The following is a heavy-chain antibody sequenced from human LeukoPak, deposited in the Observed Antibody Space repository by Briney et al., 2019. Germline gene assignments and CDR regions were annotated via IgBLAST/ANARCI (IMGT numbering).Heavy chain of an antibody. CDR3: VRDRGVEMATGPGDY. D-gene: IGHD5-12*01. V-gene: IGHV1-2*02. CDR2: INPDSGGT. Sequence: GASVKVSCKASGYTFTSYGISWVRQAPGQGLEWMAWINPDSGGTDYAQKFQGRVTMTRDTSIFTAYMELNSLRSDDTAVYYCVRDRGVEMATGPGDYWGQGSLVTVSS. J-gene: IGHJ4*02. CDR1: GYTFTSYG.